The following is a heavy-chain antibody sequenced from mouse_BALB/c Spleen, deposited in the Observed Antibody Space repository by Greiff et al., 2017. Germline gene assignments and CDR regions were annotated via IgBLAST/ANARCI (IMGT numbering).Heavy chain of an antibody. V-gene: IGHV1-14*01. CDR1: GYTFTSYV. D-gene: IGHD1-1*01. J-gene: IGHJ4*01. Sequence: VQLQQSGPELVKPGASVKMSCKASGYTFTSYVMHWVKQKPGQGLEWIGYINPYNDGTKYNEKFKGKATLTSDKSSSTAYMELSSLTSEDSAVYYCARVGGKPPVAMDYWGQGTSVTVSS. CDR3: ARVGGKPPVAMDY. CDR2: INPYNDGT.